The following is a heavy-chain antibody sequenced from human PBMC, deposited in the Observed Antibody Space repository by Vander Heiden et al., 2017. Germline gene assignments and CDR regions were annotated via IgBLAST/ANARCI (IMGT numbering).Heavy chain of an antibody. CDR3: ARDRDPYSSGWYGWFDP. Sequence: EVQLVESGGGPVKPGGPLRLSCAAPGFTFSSYSMNWVRQAPGKGLEWVSSISSSSSYIYYADSVKGRFTISRDNAKNSLYLQMNSLRAEDTAVYYCARDRDPYSSGWYGWFDPWGQGTLVTVS. CDR2: ISSSSSYI. V-gene: IGHV3-21*01. CDR1: GFTFSSYS. D-gene: IGHD6-19*01. J-gene: IGHJ5*02.